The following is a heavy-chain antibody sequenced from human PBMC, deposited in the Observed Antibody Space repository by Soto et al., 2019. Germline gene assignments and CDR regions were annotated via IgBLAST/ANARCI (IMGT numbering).Heavy chain of an antibody. CDR2: IYTDGSP. CDR1: GFTVSNNF. Sequence: VQLVETGGALIQPGGSLRLSCAASGFTVSNNFMNWVRQAPGKALEWVSVIYTDGSPYYTDSVRGRFTISRDDSQNTVFRQMNNLRVEDTAVYYCTRGMVRGVSAFDICGQGTTVTVSS. V-gene: IGHV3-53*02. J-gene: IGHJ3*02. CDR3: TRGMVRGVSAFDI. D-gene: IGHD3-10*01.